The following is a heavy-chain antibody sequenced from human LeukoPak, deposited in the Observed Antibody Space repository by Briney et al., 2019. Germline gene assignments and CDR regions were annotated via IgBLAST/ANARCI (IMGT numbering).Heavy chain of an antibody. D-gene: IGHD3-3*01. CDR1: GYSFNNYR. CDR2: IDPTDSYT. J-gene: IGHJ4*02. CDR3: VGLERYRIDY. V-gene: IGHV5-10-1*01. Sequence: GESLKISCKGSGYSFNNYRISWVRQMPGKGLEWMGTIDPTDSYTKYSPSFQGHVTISLDKSISTAYLQWSGLRASDTAMYYCVGLERYRIDYWGQGALVTVSS.